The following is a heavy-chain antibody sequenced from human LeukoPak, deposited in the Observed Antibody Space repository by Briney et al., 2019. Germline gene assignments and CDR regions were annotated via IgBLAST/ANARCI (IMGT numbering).Heavy chain of an antibody. CDR3: ARDPYGDYGGAY. J-gene: IGHJ4*02. CDR2: IYHSGST. D-gene: IGHD4-17*01. Sequence: SETLSLTCAVSGGSISSGGYSWSWIRQPPGKGLEWIGYIYHSGSTYYNPSLKSRVTISVDRSENQFSLKLSSVTAADTAVYYCARDPYGDYGGAYWGQGTLVTVSS. V-gene: IGHV4-30-2*01. CDR1: GGSISSGGYS.